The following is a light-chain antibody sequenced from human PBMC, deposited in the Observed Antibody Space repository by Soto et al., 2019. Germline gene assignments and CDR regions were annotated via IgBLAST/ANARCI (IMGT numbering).Light chain of an antibody. Sequence: QSALTQPASVSGSPGQSITISCSGTSSDVGAYNSVSWYQQHPDRAPKLLIYDVSHRPSGVSDRFSGSRSGNTASLTISRLQTEDEAHYYCSSYTSSNSLAFGGGTKLTVL. J-gene: IGLJ2*01. V-gene: IGLV2-14*03. CDR2: DVS. CDR1: SSDVGAYNS. CDR3: SSYTSSNSLA.